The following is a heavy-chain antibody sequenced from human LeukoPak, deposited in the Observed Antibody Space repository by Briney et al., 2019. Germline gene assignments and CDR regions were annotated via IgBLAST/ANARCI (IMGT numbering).Heavy chain of an antibody. J-gene: IGHJ3*02. CDR1: GYTFTRYY. V-gene: IGHV1-2*02. CDR2: INPNSGGT. D-gene: IGHD6-13*01. CDR3: ARARKLQQRVFFDI. Sequence: ASVKVSCKASGYTFTRYYMPWVRQAPGQGLEWMGWINPNSGGTNYAQKFQGRVTMTRDTSISTAYMELSRLRSDDTAVYYCARARKLQQRVFFDIWGQGTMVTVSS.